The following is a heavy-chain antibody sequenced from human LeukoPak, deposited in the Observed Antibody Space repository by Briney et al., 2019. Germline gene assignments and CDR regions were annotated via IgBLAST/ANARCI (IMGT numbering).Heavy chain of an antibody. Sequence: GRSRSLSCAVSGFTFSNSAMGWVRHAAGKGVGWISGISDSGGTTYYAASVDGWFTISKDNSKNTVYQQLNSLRAEDTAVYYCAKEDIPNDYWGQGTLVTVSS. D-gene: IGHD5-12*01. J-gene: IGHJ4*02. CDR1: GFTFSNSA. CDR3: AKEDIPNDY. CDR2: ISDSGGTT. V-gene: IGHV3-23*01.